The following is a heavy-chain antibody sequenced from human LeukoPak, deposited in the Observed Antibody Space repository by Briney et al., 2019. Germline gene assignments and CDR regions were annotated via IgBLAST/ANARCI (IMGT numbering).Heavy chain of an antibody. CDR3: AGEGGYCSGGSCYKQTNNWFDP. D-gene: IGHD2-15*01. CDR1: GGSINSSTDY. Sequence: SETLSLTCTVSGGSINSSTDYWGWIRQPPGKGLEWIGSVYYIWSTYYNLSLKRRVTISVDTSMNQFSLKLSSVTAADTAVYYCAGEGGYCSGGSCYKQTNNWFDPWGQGTLVTVSS. J-gene: IGHJ5*02. CDR2: VYYIWST. V-gene: IGHV4-39*07.